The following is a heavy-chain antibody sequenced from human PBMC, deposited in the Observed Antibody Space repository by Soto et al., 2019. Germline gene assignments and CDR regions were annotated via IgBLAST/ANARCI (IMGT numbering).Heavy chain of an antibody. Sequence: GGSLRLSCAASGFTFSSYSINWGRQAPGKGLEWVSSISSSSSYIYYADSVKGRFTISRDNAKNSLYLQMNSLRAEDTAVYYCARDHFVVVPAATATYYGMDVWGQGTTVTVSS. V-gene: IGHV3-21*01. J-gene: IGHJ6*02. CDR1: GFTFSSYS. CDR3: ARDHFVVVPAATATYYGMDV. CDR2: ISSSSSYI. D-gene: IGHD2-2*01.